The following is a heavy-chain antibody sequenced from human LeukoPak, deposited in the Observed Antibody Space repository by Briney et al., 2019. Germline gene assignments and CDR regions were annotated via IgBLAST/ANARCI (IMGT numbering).Heavy chain of an antibody. CDR3: ARVVGHYYYMDV. CDR1: GGSFSGYY. D-gene: IGHD1-26*01. J-gene: IGHJ6*03. Sequence: SETLSLTCAVYGGSFSGYYWSWIRQSPGKGLEWIGEINHSGSTNYNPSLKSRVTISVDTSKNQFSLKVKSVIAADAAVYYCARVVGHYYYMDVWAKGTTVTVFS. V-gene: IGHV4-34*01. CDR2: INHSGST.